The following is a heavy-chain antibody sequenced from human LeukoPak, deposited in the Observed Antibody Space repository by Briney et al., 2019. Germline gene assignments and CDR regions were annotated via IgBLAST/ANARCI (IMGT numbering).Heavy chain of an antibody. Sequence: ASVKVSCKASGYTFTSYDINWVRQATGQGLEWMGWMNPNSGNTGYAQKFQGRVTITRNTSISTAYMELSSLRSEDTAVYYCARVCSGSYPGKYYFDYWGQGTLVTVSS. CDR3: ARVCSGSYPGKYYFDY. V-gene: IGHV1-8*03. CDR1: GYTFTSYD. CDR2: MNPNSGNT. D-gene: IGHD1-26*01. J-gene: IGHJ4*02.